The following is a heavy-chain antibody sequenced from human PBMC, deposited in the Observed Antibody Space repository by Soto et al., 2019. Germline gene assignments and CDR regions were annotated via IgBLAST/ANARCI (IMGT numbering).Heavy chain of an antibody. CDR2: IYYSGSA. D-gene: IGHD3-16*01. J-gene: IGHJ6*03. CDR1: GASISSYH. CDR3: AAAVPAEYVFPYYYMDV. V-gene: IGHV4-59*01. Sequence: QVQLQESGPGLVKPSETLSLTCTVSGASISSYHWSWIRQTPGKGLEWIGYIYYSGSANYNPSLRGRVTFSVDTSKNQVSLKLSSVTAADTGVYYCAAAVPAEYVFPYYYMDVWGKGTTVTVSS.